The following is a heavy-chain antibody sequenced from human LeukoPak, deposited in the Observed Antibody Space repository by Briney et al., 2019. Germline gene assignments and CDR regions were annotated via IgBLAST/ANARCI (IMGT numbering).Heavy chain of an antibody. Sequence: GGSLRLSCAASGFTVRRNYMSWVRQAPGKGLEWVSVIYSSERTYYAESVQGRFTVFRDDSENAIYLKMDSLRAEDTAVYYCAREAYYHDTTGRFDLWGQGTLATVSS. CDR3: AREAYYHDTTGRFDL. CDR1: GFTVRRNY. CDR2: IYSSERT. D-gene: IGHD3-22*01. J-gene: IGHJ4*02. V-gene: IGHV3-53*01.